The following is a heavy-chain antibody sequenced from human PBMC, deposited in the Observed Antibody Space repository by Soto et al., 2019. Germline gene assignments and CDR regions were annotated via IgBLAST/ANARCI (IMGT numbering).Heavy chain of an antibody. J-gene: IGHJ4*02. CDR1: GFTFSSYW. V-gene: IGHV3-7*01. CDR2: IKQDGSEK. Sequence: RRSLRLSCAASGFTFSSYWMSWVRQAPGKGLEWVANIKQDGSEKYYVDSVKGRFTISRDNAKNSLYLQMNSLRAEDTAVYYCARSPWSSSWQRGCYFDYWGQGTLVTVSS. CDR3: ARSPWSSSWQRGCYFDY. D-gene: IGHD6-13*01.